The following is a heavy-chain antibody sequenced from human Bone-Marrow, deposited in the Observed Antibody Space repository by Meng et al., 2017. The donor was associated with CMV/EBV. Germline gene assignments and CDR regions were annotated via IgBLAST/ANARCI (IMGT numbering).Heavy chain of an antibody. CDR2: INHRGST. J-gene: IGHJ4*02. Sequence: SETLSLTCAVYGGSFSGYYWSWIGQLPGKGLEWIGEINHRGSTNYNPSLKSRVTISVDTSKNQFTLNLSSVTAADTAVYSCARGRGKDYWGQGTLVTVSS. D-gene: IGHD3-16*01. CDR1: GGSFSGYY. V-gene: IGHV4-34*01. CDR3: ARGRGKDY.